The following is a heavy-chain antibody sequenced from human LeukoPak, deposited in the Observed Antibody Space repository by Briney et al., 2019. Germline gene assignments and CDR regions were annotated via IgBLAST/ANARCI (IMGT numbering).Heavy chain of an antibody. CDR1: GGSISSSSYY. Sequence: SETLSLTCTVSGGSISSSSYYWGWIRQHPGKGLEWIGYIYYSGSTYYNPSLKSRVTISVDTSKNQFSLKLSSVTAADTAVYYCARVSPGRGSYFPFDIWGQGTMVTVSS. V-gene: IGHV4-31*03. CDR2: IYYSGST. D-gene: IGHD1-26*01. CDR3: ARVSPGRGSYFPFDI. J-gene: IGHJ3*02.